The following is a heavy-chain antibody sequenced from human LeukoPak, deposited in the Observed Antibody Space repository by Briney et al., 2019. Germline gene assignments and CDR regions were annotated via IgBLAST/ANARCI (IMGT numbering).Heavy chain of an antibody. D-gene: IGHD2-15*01. V-gene: IGHV3-23*01. CDR3: AKDHWSGGSCYWFDP. Sequence: PGGSLRLSCAASGFTFSSYAMSWVRQAPGKGLEWVSAISGSGGSTYYADTVKGRFTISRDNSKNTLDLQMNSLRAEDTAVDYCAKDHWSGGSCYWFDPWGQGTLVTVSS. CDR2: ISGSGGST. J-gene: IGHJ5*02. CDR1: GFTFSSYA.